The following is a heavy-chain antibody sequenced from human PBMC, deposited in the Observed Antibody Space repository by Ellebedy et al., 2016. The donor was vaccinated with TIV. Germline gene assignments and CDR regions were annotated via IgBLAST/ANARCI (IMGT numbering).Heavy chain of an antibody. Sequence: GSLRLXCTVSGGSISSSSYYWGWIRQPPGKGLEWIGSIYYSGSTYYNPSLKSRVTISVDTSKNQFSLKLSSVTAADTAVYYCARQFVDTASFTDYWGQGTLVTVSS. J-gene: IGHJ4*02. CDR2: IYYSGST. CDR3: ARQFVDTASFTDY. CDR1: GGSISSSSYY. D-gene: IGHD5-18*01. V-gene: IGHV4-39*01.